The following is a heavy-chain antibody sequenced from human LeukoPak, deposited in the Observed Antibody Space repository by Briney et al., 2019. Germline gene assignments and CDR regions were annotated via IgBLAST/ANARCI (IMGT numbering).Heavy chain of an antibody. J-gene: IGHJ4*02. CDR1: GFTFTSYS. CDR3: ARDQVDRIWYFDY. V-gene: IGHV3-21*01. Sequence: GGSLRLSCAASGFTFTSYSMNWVRQAPGKGLEWVSSISSNSIYVFYADSMKGRFTISRDNAKNSLSLQMNSLRAEDTAVYYCARDQVDRIWYFDYWGQGTLVTVSS. D-gene: IGHD1-14*01. CDR2: ISSNSIYV.